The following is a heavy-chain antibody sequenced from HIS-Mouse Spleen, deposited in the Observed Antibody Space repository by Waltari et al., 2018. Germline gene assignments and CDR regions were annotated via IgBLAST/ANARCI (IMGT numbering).Heavy chain of an antibody. CDR3: AREIPYSSSWYDWYFDL. CDR2: IYFSGST. V-gene: IGHV4-39*07. J-gene: IGHJ2*01. Sequence: QLQLQESGPGLVKPSETLSLTCTGSGGSISSSSYYWGWIRQPPGKGLEWIGSIYFSGSTYYNPSLKSRVTISVDTSKNQFSLKLSSVTAADTAMYYCAREIPYSSSWYDWYFDLWGRGTLVTVSS. CDR1: GGSISSSSYY. D-gene: IGHD6-13*01.